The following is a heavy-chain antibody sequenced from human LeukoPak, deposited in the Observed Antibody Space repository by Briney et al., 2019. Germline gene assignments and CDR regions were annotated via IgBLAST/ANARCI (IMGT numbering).Heavy chain of an antibody. Sequence: SETLSLTCTVSGGSISSYYWSWIRQPPGKGLEWIGYIYYSGSTNYNPSLKSRVTISVDTSKNQFSLKLSSVTAADTAVYYCARVAPTYYYDSSGYLPDYWGQGTLVTVSS. D-gene: IGHD3-22*01. CDR2: IYYSGST. CDR1: GGSISSYY. J-gene: IGHJ4*02. CDR3: ARVAPTYYYDSSGYLPDY. V-gene: IGHV4-59*01.